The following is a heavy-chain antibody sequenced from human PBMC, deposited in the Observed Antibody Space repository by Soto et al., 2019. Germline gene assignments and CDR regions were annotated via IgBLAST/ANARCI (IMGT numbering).Heavy chain of an antibody. V-gene: IGHV5-51*01. CDR3: ARQLDDYGDYYYYGMDV. J-gene: IGHJ6*02. D-gene: IGHD4-17*01. CDR1: GYSFTSYW. Sequence: GESLKISCKGSGYSFTSYWIGWVRQMPGKGLEWMGIIYPGDSDTRYSPSFQGQVTISADKSISTAYLQWSSLKASDTAMYYCARQLDDYGDYYYYGMDVWGQGTTVTVS. CDR2: IYPGDSDT.